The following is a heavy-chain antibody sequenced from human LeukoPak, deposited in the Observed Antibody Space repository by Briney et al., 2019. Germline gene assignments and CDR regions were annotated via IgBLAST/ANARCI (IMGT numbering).Heavy chain of an antibody. J-gene: IGHJ4*02. Sequence: GASVKASCKVSGYTLSELSMHWVRQATGQGLEWMGWMNPNSGNTGYAQKFQGRVTMTRNTSISTAYMELSSLRSEDTAVYYCARGCSSTSCDSPYYFDYWGQGTLVTVSS. CDR1: GYTLSELS. D-gene: IGHD2-2*01. CDR3: ARGCSSTSCDSPYYFDY. V-gene: IGHV1-8*01. CDR2: MNPNSGNT.